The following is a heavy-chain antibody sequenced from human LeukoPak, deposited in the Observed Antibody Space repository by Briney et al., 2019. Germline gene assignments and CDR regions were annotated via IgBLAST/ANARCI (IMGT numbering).Heavy chain of an antibody. Sequence: GGSLRLSCAASRFTFINYAMGGVRQAPGKGLVWVSRIKSDGSTTTYADSEKGRFTISRDNAKNTLYLQMNSLRAEDTAVYYCARVVDTHFDYWGQGTLVTVSS. J-gene: IGHJ4*02. D-gene: IGHD5-18*01. CDR3: ARVVDTHFDY. V-gene: IGHV3-74*01. CDR2: IKSDGSTT. CDR1: RFTFINYA.